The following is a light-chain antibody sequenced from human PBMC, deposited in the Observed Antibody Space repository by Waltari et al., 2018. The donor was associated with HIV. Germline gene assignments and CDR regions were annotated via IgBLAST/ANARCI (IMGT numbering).Light chain of an antibody. CDR1: SSNIGSNT. J-gene: IGLJ1*01. Sequence: QSVLTQPPSASGNPGQRVTISCSGSSSNIGSNTVNWYHQLPGTAPKLLIYSNNQRPSGVPDRFSGSKSGTSASLAISGLQSEDEADYYCAAWDDSLNGYYVFGTGTKVTVL. V-gene: IGLV1-44*01. CDR3: AAWDDSLNGYYV. CDR2: SNN.